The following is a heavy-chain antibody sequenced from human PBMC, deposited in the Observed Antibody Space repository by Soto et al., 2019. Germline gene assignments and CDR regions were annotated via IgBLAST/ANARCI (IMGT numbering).Heavy chain of an antibody. CDR2: IYYSGST. CDR3: ARTSYDSSGTAADP. V-gene: IGHV4-31*02. CDR1: GGSIRSGGYY. D-gene: IGHD3-22*01. J-gene: IGHJ5*02. Sequence: SETLSLTCTVSGGSIRSGGYYWSWIRQHPGKGLEWIGYIYYSGSTYYNPSLKSRVTISVDTSKNQFSLKLSSVTAADTAVYYCARTSYDSSGTAADPWGQGTLVTVPS.